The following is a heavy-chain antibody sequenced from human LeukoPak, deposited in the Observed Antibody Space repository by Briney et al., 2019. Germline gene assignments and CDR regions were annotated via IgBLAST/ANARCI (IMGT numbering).Heavy chain of an antibody. CDR2: IKQDGSEN. D-gene: IGHD1-26*01. CDR1: GSTFNNIW. CDR3: ARDKVVVPTNLDY. J-gene: IGHJ4*02. V-gene: IGHV3-7*01. Sequence: PGGSLRPSCAADGSTFNNIWMSWVRQLQGKGRGWVAKIKQDGSENHYVDSVKGRFTISKHNAKNSLYLQMNSLRAEDTAVYYCARDKVVVPTNLDYWGQKTLVTVSS.